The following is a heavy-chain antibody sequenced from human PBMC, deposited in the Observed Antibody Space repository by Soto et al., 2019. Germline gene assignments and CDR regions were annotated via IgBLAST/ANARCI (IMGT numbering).Heavy chain of an antibody. Sequence: ASVKVSCKASGYTFTSYGISWVRQAPGQGREWMGWISAYNGNTNYAQKLQGRVTMTTDTSTSTAYMELRSLRSDDTAVYYCARDLRRAIAAAQAAYYYGMDVWGQGTTVT. CDR2: ISAYNGNT. V-gene: IGHV1-18*04. J-gene: IGHJ6*02. D-gene: IGHD6-13*01. CDR3: ARDLRRAIAAAQAAYYYGMDV. CDR1: GYTFTSYG.